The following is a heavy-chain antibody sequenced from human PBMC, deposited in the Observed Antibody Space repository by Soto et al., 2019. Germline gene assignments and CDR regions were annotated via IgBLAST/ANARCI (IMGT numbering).Heavy chain of an antibody. D-gene: IGHD3-10*01. CDR2: IYYSGST. Sequence: LSLTCTVSGGSISSSSYYWGWIRQPPGKGLEWIGSIYYSGSTYYNPSLKSRVTISVDTSKNQFSLKLSSVTAADTAVYYCASTMVRGVIRAPNWFDPWGQGTLVTVSS. J-gene: IGHJ5*02. CDR1: GGSISSSSYY. V-gene: IGHV4-39*01. CDR3: ASTMVRGVIRAPNWFDP.